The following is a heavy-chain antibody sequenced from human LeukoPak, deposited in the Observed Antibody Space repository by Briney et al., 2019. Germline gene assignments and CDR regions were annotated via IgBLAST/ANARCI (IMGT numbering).Heavy chain of an antibody. CDR1: GGSISSYY. Sequence: PSETLSLTCTVSGGSISSYYWSWIRLPPGRGLEWIGEVNEKRGSKNYNPSLKSRVTISVDTSKNQFSLKLSSVTAADTAVYYCARELSTSSTAFDMWGQGTMVTVSS. CDR3: ARELSTSSTAFDM. CDR2: VNEKRGSK. V-gene: IGHV4-34*01. D-gene: IGHD6-6*01. J-gene: IGHJ3*02.